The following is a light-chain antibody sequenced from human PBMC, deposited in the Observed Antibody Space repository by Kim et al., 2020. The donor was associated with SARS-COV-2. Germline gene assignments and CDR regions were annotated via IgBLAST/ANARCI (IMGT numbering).Light chain of an antibody. CDR2: YDT. Sequence: VAPGKTARITGGGNNIGSKSVHWYQQKPGQAPVLVIYYDTDRPSGIPERFSGSNSGNTATLTISRVEAGDETDYYCQVWDSSSVVFGGGTQLTVL. CDR3: QVWDSSSVV. J-gene: IGLJ2*01. V-gene: IGLV3-21*04. CDR1: NIGSKS.